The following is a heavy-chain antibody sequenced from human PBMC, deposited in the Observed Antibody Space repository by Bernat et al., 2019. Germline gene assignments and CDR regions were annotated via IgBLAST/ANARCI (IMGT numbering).Heavy chain of an antibody. CDR3: ARGAGGTIFGATYPNWFDP. Sequence: QVQLVESGGGVVQPGRSLRLSCAASGFTFSSYAMHWVRQAPGKGLEWVAVISYDGSNKYYADSVKGRFTISRDNSKNTLYLQMNSLRAEDTAVYYCARGAGGTIFGATYPNWFDPWGQGTLVTVSS. CDR2: ISYDGSNK. CDR1: GFTFSSYA. J-gene: IGHJ5*02. V-gene: IGHV3-30*04. D-gene: IGHD3-3*01.